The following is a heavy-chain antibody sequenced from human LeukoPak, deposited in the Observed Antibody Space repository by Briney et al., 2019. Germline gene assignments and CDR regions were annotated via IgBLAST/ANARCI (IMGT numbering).Heavy chain of an antibody. CDR1: GGSISSRNW. J-gene: IGHJ4*02. CDR3: ARRASPITLVRGALDY. Sequence: SGTLSLTCAVSGGSISSRNWWSWVRQPPGKGLEWIGEIYHSGSTNYNPSLKTRVTISVDKSKNQFSLKLSSVTAADTAVYYCARRASPITLVRGALDYWGQGTLVTVSS. V-gene: IGHV4-4*02. D-gene: IGHD3-10*01. CDR2: IYHSGST.